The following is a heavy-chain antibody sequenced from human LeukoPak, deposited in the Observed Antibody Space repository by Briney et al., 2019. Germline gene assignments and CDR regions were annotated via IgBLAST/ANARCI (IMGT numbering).Heavy chain of an antibody. D-gene: IGHD5-18*01. CDR3: ARDQGPVEWIHYDY. CDR1: GFTLSSHS. V-gene: IGHV3-21*04. Sequence: GGSLRLSCAASGFTLSSHSMNWVRQAPGKGLEWVASISSSSSYIYYADSVKGRFTISRDNAKNSLFLQMNSLRAEDTAVYYCARDQGPVEWIHYDYWGQGTLVTVSS. J-gene: IGHJ4*02. CDR2: ISSSSSYI.